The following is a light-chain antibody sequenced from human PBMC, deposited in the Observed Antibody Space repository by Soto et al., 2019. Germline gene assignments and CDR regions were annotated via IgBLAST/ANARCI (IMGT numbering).Light chain of an antibody. J-gene: IGKJ2*01. CDR2: KTS. Sequence: DVQMTQSPSTLSASVGDKVTITCRASQSFSTWLAWYQQKPGKAPKPLIYKTSNLESGVPSRFSGSGSGTEFTLTISSLQPEDFATYYCQQYNSYPYTFGQGTKLEIK. V-gene: IGKV1-5*03. CDR3: QQYNSYPYT. CDR1: QSFSTW.